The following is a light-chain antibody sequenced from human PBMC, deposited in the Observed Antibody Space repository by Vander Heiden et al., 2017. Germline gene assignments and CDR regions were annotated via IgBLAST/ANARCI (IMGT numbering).Light chain of an antibody. CDR2: WAS. Sequence: DIVMTQSPDSLAVPLVERATINCKSSQSVLYSSNNENYLAWYQQKSGQPPKLLIYWASTRESGVPDRFSGSGSGTDFTLTISSLQAEDVAVYYCQQYDSTPISFGQGTRLEIK. CDR3: QQYDSTPIS. CDR1: QSVLYSSNNENY. V-gene: IGKV4-1*01. J-gene: IGKJ5*01.